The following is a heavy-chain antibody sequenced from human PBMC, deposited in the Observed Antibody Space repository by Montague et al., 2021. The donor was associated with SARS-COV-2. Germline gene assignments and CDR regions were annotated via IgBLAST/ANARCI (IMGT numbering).Heavy chain of an antibody. D-gene: IGHD5-18*01. V-gene: IGHV4-39*07. CDR3: ARETFSGYSYGRGSYYYYYGMDV. CDR1: GGSISSSTYY. Sequence: SETLSLTCTVSGGSISSSTYYWAWIRQPPGKGLEWIGSMYYRGSTYYNPSLKSRVFISVDTTKKQLSLTLTSVTAADTAVYYCARETFSGYSYGRGSYYYYYGMDVWGQGTTVTVSS. CDR2: MYYRGST. J-gene: IGHJ6*02.